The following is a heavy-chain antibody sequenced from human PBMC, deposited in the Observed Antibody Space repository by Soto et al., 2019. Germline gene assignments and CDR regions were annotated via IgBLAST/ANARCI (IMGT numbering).Heavy chain of an antibody. J-gene: IGHJ6*02. CDR2: IKSKTDGGTT. CDR3: ITIFGVVTADYYYYGMDV. Sequence: EVQLVESGGGLVKPGGSLRLSCAASGFTFSNAWMNWVRQAPGKGLEWVGRIKSKTDGGTTDYAAPVKGRFTISRDDSKNTLYLQMNSLKTEDTAVYYCITIFGVVTADYYYYGMDVWGQVTTVTVSS. CDR1: GFTFSNAW. V-gene: IGHV3-15*07. D-gene: IGHD3-3*01.